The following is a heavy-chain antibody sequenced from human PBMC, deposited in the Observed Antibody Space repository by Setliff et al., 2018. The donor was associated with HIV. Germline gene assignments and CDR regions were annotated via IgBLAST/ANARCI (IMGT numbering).Heavy chain of an antibody. J-gene: IGHJ4*02. Sequence: ASVKVSCKASGYTFTGYDMHWVRQAPGQGLEWMGRINPRDGSTGYAQRFQGRVTMTRDTSRGTVYMELRSLRSEDTAVYCCARAPFTSGHYGADYWGQGTLVTVSS. V-gene: IGHV1-46*01. CDR3: ARAPFTSGHYGADY. CDR1: GYTFTGYD. D-gene: IGHD3-10*01. CDR2: INPRDGST.